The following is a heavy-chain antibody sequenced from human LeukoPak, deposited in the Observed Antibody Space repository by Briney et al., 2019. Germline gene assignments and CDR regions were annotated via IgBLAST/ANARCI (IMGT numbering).Heavy chain of an antibody. CDR2: ISVSGGTT. D-gene: IGHD3-22*01. CDR3: ARSRSGYGIFDF. J-gene: IGHJ4*02. CDR1: GFTFSTYA. V-gene: IGHV3-23*01. Sequence: PGGSLRLSCAASGFTFSTYAMSWVRHAPGKGLEWVSTISVSGGTTHYADSVKGRFTISRDNSKNTLYLQMSSLRAEDTAVYYCARSRSGYGIFDFWGQGTLVTVSS.